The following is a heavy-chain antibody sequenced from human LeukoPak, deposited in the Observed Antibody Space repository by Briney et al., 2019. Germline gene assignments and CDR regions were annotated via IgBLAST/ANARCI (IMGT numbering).Heavy chain of an antibody. CDR2: INPNSGGT. D-gene: IGHD3-3*01. J-gene: IGHJ6*03. V-gene: IGHV1-2*02. Sequence: GASVKVSCKASGYTFTCYYMHWVRQAPGQGLEWMGWINPNSGGTNYAQKFQGRVTMTRDTSISTAYMELSRLRSDATAVYYCARGMRSLEWLSPMDVWGKGTTVTVSS. CDR3: ARGMRSLEWLSPMDV. CDR1: GYTFTCYY.